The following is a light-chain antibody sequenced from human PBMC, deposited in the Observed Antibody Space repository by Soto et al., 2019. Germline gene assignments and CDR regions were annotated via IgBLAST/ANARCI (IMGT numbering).Light chain of an antibody. CDR1: SSDVGKYSY. CDR3: SSFTTSSTWV. J-gene: IGLJ3*02. V-gene: IGLV2-14*01. CDR2: EVS. Sequence: QAVLTQPASVSGSPGQSMAISCTGTSSDVGKYSYVSWFQQYPGNAPKLMIYEVSNRPSGVSNRFSGSKSGNTASLTISGLQGEDEADYYCSSFTTSSTWVFGGGTKLTVL.